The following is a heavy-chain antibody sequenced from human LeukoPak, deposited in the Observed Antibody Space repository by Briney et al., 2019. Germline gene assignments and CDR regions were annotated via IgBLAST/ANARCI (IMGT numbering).Heavy chain of an antibody. J-gene: IGHJ3*02. CDR1: GFTFSSYS. V-gene: IGHV3-21*01. CDR3: ARGRVYGFARPCAFDI. Sequence: GGSLRLSCAASGFTFSSYSMNWVRQALGKGLEWVSSISSKSSYIYYADSVKGRFTISRDNAKSSLFLQVNSLRAEDTAVYYCARGRVYGFARPCAFDIWGQGTMVTVSS. D-gene: IGHD6-6*01. CDR2: ISSKSSYI.